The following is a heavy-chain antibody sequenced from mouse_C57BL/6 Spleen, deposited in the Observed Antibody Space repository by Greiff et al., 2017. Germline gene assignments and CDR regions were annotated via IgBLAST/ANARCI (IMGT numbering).Heavy chain of an antibody. D-gene: IGHD1-1*01. J-gene: IGHJ1*03. V-gene: IGHV3-6*01. Sequence: EVKLVESGPGLVKPSQSLSLTCSVTGYSITSGYYWNWIRQFPGNKLEWMGYISYDGSNNYNPSLKNRISITRDTSKNQFFLKLNSVTTEDTATYYCAYYGSSYRYFDVWGTGTTVTVSS. CDR1: GYSITSGYY. CDR2: ISYDGSN. CDR3: AYYGSSYRYFDV.